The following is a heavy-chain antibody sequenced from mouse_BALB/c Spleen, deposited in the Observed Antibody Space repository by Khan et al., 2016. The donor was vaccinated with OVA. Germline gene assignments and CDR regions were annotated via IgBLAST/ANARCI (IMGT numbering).Heavy chain of an antibody. CDR3: LRGIGNSRFAY. D-gene: IGHD2-1*01. J-gene: IGHJ3*01. CDR1: GYTFTDFA. Sequence: QVQLKQSGAELVRPGVSVKISCKGSGYTFTDFAMNWVKQSHAKSLEWIGVISTYYGDATNNQKFKGKATMTVDKSSSTAYMELASLTYEESASYYCLRGIGNSRFAYWGQGTLVTVSA. V-gene: IGHV1S137*01. CDR2: ISTYYGDA.